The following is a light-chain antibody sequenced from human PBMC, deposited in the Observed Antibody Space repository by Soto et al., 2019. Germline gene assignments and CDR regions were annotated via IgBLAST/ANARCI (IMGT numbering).Light chain of an antibody. CDR2: VVS. CDR1: SSDVGAYNL. J-gene: IGLJ3*02. V-gene: IGLV2-14*03. Sequence: QSALTQPASVSGSPGQSITISCTGTSSDVGAYNLVSWYQQHPGRAPKLFIFVVSDRPSGVSNRFSGSKSGNTASLTISGLQAEDEAFYYCSSYTNTSTLVFGGGTKLTVL. CDR3: SSYTNTSTLV.